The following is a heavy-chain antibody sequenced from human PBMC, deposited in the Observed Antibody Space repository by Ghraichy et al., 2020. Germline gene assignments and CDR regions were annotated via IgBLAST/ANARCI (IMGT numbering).Heavy chain of an antibody. D-gene: IGHD6-6*01. CDR1: GYTFTSYD. CDR3: ARGGSIAARPDTNWFDP. Sequence: ASVKVSCKASGYTFTSYDINWVRQATGQGLEWMGWMNPNSGNTGYAQKFQGRVTMTRNTSISTAYMELSSLRSEDTAVYYCARGGSIAARPDTNWFDPWGQGTLVTVSS. CDR2: MNPNSGNT. V-gene: IGHV1-8*01. J-gene: IGHJ5*02.